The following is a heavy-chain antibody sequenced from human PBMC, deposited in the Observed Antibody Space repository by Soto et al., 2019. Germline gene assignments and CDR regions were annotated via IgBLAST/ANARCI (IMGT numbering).Heavy chain of an antibody. CDR3: VSLWRRLDTWFDP. CDR1: GYTFTSYA. V-gene: IGHV1-18*01. Sequence: ASVKVSCKASGYTFTSYAISWGRQAPGQGLEWIGWISAYNVNTNYAQKLQGRVTMTTATSTRIAYSQLRSLRADHTAPYPCVSLWRRLDTWFDPWGQAILVSVS. CDR2: ISAYNVNT. D-gene: IGHD3-10*01. J-gene: IGHJ5*02.